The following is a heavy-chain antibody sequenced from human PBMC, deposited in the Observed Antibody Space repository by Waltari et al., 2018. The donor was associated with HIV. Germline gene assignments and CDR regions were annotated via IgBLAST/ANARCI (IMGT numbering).Heavy chain of an antibody. CDR2: IWYDGSKK. V-gene: IGHV3-33*01. Sequence: QVQLVESGGGVVQPGRSLCLSCASSGLSLSRYGMHWVRQAPGKGLEWVTVIWYDGSKKYYADSVKGRFTISRDNSKNTLYLQMNSLRIEDTAVYYCARKYSSSWGAPFDYWGQGTLVTVSS. D-gene: IGHD6-13*01. J-gene: IGHJ4*02. CDR1: GLSLSRYG. CDR3: ARKYSSSWGAPFDY.